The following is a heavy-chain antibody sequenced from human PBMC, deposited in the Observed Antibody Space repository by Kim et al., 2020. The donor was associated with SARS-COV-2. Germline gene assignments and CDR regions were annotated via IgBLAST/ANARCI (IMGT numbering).Heavy chain of an antibody. J-gene: IGHJ4*02. D-gene: IGHD3-22*01. Sequence: GGSLRLSCAASGFTVSSNYMSWVRQAPGKGLEWVSVIYSGGSTYYADSVKGRFTISRDNSKNTLYLQMNSLRAEDTAVYYCARVVRGRDSSGLSYFDYWGQGTLVTVSS. V-gene: IGHV3-53*01. CDR1: GFTVSSNY. CDR3: ARVVRGRDSSGLSYFDY. CDR2: IYSGGST.